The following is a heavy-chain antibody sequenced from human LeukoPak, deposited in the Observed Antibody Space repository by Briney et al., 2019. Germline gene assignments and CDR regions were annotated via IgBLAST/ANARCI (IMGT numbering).Heavy chain of an antibody. Sequence: PGGSLRLSCEAPGFTFTDYWMSWVRQAPGKGLEWVANINQDGSEKNYVDSVKGRFTISRDNVKNSLYLQMNFLRGEDTAVYYCARAGYTYTTLYYWGPGTLVTVSS. CDR3: ARAGYTYTTLYY. D-gene: IGHD5-18*01. J-gene: IGHJ4*02. CDR2: INQDGSEK. V-gene: IGHV3-7*01. CDR1: GFTFTDYW.